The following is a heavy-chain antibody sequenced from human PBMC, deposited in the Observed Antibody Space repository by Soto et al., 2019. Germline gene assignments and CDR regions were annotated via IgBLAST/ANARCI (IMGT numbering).Heavy chain of an antibody. CDR1: GFTFSSYA. D-gene: IGHD3-22*01. CDR2: ISYDGSNK. Sequence: QVQLVESGGGVVQPGRSLRLSCAASGFTFSSYAMHWVRQAPGKGLGWVAVISYDGSNKYYADSVKGRFTISRDNSKNTLYLQMNSLRAEDTAVYYCAREGVDSSGYEYYFDYWGQGTLVTVSS. V-gene: IGHV3-30-3*01. CDR3: AREGVDSSGYEYYFDY. J-gene: IGHJ4*02.